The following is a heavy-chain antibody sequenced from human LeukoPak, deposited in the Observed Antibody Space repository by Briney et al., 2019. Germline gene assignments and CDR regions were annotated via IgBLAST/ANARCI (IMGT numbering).Heavy chain of an antibody. D-gene: IGHD6-13*01. J-gene: IGHJ3*02. CDR3: ARGQQLGSSEDAFDI. V-gene: IGHV3-48*03. Sequence: GGSLRLSCAAYGFTFSSYEMNWVRQAPGKGLEWVSYISSSGSTIYYADSVKGRFTISRDNAKNSLYLQMNSLRAEDTAVYYCARGQQLGSSEDAFDIWGQGTMVTVSS. CDR1: GFTFSSYE. CDR2: ISSSGSTI.